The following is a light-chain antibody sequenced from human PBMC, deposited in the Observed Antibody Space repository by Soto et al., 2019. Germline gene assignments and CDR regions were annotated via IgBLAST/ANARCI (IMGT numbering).Light chain of an antibody. J-gene: IGLJ1*01. Sequence: QSALTQPASVSGSPGQSITISCTGTSSDVGGYNFVSWYQHHPGKAPKLMIYEVSNRPSGVSNRFSGSKSGNTASLTISGLQAEDEADYSCSSYTSSSDLVFGTGTKLTVL. CDR2: EVS. CDR1: SSDVGGYNF. CDR3: SSYTSSSDLV. V-gene: IGLV2-14*01.